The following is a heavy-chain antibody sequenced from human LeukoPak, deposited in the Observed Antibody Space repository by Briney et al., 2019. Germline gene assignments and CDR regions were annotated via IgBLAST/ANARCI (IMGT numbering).Heavy chain of an antibody. V-gene: IGHV3-21*01. CDR1: GFTFSSYS. CDR2: ISSSSSYI. J-gene: IGHJ6*03. Sequence: GGSLRLSSAASGFTFSSYSMNWVRQAPGKGLEWVSSISSSSSYIYYADSVKGRFTISRDNAKNSLYLQMNSLRAEDTAVYYCARDVRRGYMDVWGKGTTVTVSS. CDR3: ARDVRRGYMDV. D-gene: IGHD3-16*01.